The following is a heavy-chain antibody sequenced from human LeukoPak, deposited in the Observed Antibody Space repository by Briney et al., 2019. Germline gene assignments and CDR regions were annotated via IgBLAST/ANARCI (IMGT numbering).Heavy chain of an antibody. CDR1: GYTFATSW. CDR3: ARRTDSYSGFDF. Sequence: GESLKISCAGSGYTFATSWLGWLRQVPGEGLEWVGVIYIGDSDARYRPSFRGRVTFSVDRSLTTAFLQWSSLKASDTAIYYCARRTDSYSGFDFWGQGTLVTVSS. V-gene: IGHV5-51*01. D-gene: IGHD3-22*01. J-gene: IGHJ4*02. CDR2: IYIGDSDA.